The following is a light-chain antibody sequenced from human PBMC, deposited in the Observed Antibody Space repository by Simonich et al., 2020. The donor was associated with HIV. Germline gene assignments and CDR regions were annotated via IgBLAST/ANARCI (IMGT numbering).Light chain of an antibody. CDR2: AAT. CDR1: QSISIW. V-gene: IGKV1-5*01. J-gene: IGKJ3*01. Sequence: DIQMTQSPSTLSASVGDKVTITCRASQSISIWLAWYQQKPGKDPKLLIYAATTLQSGVPSRFSGSGSGTEFTLTISSLQPEDFATYYCQQYYSYPFTFGPGTKVDIK. CDR3: QQYYSYPFT.